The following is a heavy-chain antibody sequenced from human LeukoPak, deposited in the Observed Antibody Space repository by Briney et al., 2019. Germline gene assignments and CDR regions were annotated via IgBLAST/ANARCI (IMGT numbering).Heavy chain of an antibody. J-gene: IGHJ5*02. CDR3: ARGGDVVVPAAIPNTFDP. CDR1: GGSISSGGYY. V-gene: IGHV4-31*03. CDR2: IYNSGST. D-gene: IGHD2-2*01. Sequence: SETLSLTCTVSGGSISSGGYYWSWIRQHPGKGLEWIGYIYNSGSTYYNPALKSRVTISVDTSKNQFSLTLSSVTGADTAVYYCARGGDVVVPAAIPNTFDPWGQGTLVTVSS.